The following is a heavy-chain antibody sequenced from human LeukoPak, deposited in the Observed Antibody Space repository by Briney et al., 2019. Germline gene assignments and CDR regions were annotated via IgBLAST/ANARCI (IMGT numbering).Heavy chain of an antibody. D-gene: IGHD6-19*01. J-gene: IGHJ3*02. Sequence: PSETLSLTCTVSGGSISSYYWSWIRQPPGKGLEWIGYIYYSGSTNYNPSLKSRVTISVDTSKNQFSLKLSSVTAADTAVYYCASKYSSGWYEAFDIWGQGTMVTVPS. CDR1: GGSISSYY. CDR2: IYYSGST. V-gene: IGHV4-59*01. CDR3: ASKYSSGWYEAFDI.